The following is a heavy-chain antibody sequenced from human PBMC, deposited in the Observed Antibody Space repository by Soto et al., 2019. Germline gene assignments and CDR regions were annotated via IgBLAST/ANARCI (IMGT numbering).Heavy chain of an antibody. CDR2: ISSSGSTI. D-gene: IGHD6-19*01. V-gene: IGHV3-48*01. J-gene: IGHJ4*01. CDR3: AKDAPRPNGWYYFDY. Sequence: GGSLRLSCAASGFTFSSYSMNWVRQAPGKGLEWVSYISSSGSTIFYADSVKDRFTISRDNSKNTLYLQMSSLRADDTAVYYCAKDAPRPNGWYYFDYWGHGTLVTVSS. CDR1: GFTFSSYS.